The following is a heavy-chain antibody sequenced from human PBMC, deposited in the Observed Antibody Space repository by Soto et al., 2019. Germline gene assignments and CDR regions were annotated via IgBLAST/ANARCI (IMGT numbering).Heavy chain of an antibody. D-gene: IGHD4-17*01. Sequence: PSETQSLTCTVSGGSIGSYYWSWIRQPPGKGLEWIGYIYYSGSTNYNPSLKSRVTISVDTSKNQFSLKLSSVTAADTAVYYCARGSYGDYDFDYWGQGTLVTVSS. V-gene: IGHV4-59*01. CDR2: IYYSGST. J-gene: IGHJ4*02. CDR1: GGSIGSYY. CDR3: ARGSYGDYDFDY.